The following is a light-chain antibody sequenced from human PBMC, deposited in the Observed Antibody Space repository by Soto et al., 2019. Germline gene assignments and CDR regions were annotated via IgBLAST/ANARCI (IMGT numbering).Light chain of an antibody. V-gene: IGLV2-23*03. CDR1: SSDVGSSNL. CDR3: CSYAGSSTFPWV. CDR2: EGN. J-gene: IGLJ3*02. Sequence: QAVVTQPASVSGSPGQSITISCTGTSSDVGSSNLVSWYQHHPGKAPKLMIYEGNKRPSGVSNRFSGSKSGNTASLTISGLQAEDEADYYCCSYAGSSTFPWVFGGGTKLTVL.